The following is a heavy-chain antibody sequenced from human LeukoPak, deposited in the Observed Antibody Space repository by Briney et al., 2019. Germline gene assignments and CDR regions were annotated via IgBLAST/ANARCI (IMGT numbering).Heavy chain of an antibody. CDR3: ASDGYSSSHSRAALNWFDP. CDR1: GYTFTNYF. V-gene: IGHV1-46*01. D-gene: IGHD6-13*01. Sequence: ASVKVSCKTSGYTFTNYFMHWVRQAPGQGPEWMGIMNVSGGTPTYPQKFQGRVIITSDTSTSTVYIDLSSLRSEDTAVYYCASDGYSSSHSRAALNWFDPWGQGTLVTVSS. J-gene: IGHJ5*02. CDR2: MNVSGGTP.